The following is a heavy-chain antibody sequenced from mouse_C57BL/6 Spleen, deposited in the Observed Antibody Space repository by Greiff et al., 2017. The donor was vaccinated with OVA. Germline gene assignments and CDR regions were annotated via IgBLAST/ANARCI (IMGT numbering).Heavy chain of an antibody. V-gene: IGHV14-2*01. D-gene: IGHD2-1*01. CDR3: ARLGGRGNWDAMDY. CDR2: IDPEDGET. J-gene: IGHJ4*01. Sequence: EVQLQESGAELVKPGASVKLSCTASGFNIKDYYMHWVKQRTEQGLEWIGRIDPEDGETKYDPKFQGKATITADTSSNTAYLQLSSLTSEDTAVYYCARLGGRGNWDAMDYWGQGTSVTVSS. CDR1: GFNIKDYY.